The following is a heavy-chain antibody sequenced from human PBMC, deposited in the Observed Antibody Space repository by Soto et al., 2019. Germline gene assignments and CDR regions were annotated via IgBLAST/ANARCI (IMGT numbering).Heavy chain of an antibody. CDR1: GFILGGWV. CDR3: AREPPYSSYCSSTSCYGDYFDY. CDR2: ISKDSGRAT. D-gene: IGHD2-2*01. Sequence: PGGSLRLSCAASGFILGGWVMSWLAQGPEKGLEWISYISKDSGRATRYADSVKGRFTIYRDNAKNSLFLQMNNLTVEDTAVYYCAREPPYSSYCSSTSCYGDYFDYWGQGT. J-gene: IGHJ4*02. V-gene: IGHV3-11*01.